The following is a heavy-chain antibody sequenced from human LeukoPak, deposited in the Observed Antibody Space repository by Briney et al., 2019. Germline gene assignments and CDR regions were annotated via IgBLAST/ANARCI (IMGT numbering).Heavy chain of an antibody. V-gene: IGHV3-30*18. CDR3: AKEFGDYDFDY. CDR1: GFTFSSYG. D-gene: IGHD4-17*01. CDR2: ISYDGSNK. Sequence: GRSLRLSCAASGFTFSSYGMHWVRQAPGKGLEWVAVISYDGSNKYYADSAKGRFTISRDNSKNTLYLQMNSLRAEDTAVYYCAKEFGDYDFDYWGQGTLVTVSS. J-gene: IGHJ4*02.